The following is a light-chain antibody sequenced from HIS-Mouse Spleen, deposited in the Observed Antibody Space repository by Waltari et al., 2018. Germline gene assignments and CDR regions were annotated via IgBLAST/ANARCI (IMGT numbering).Light chain of an antibody. J-gene: IGLJ2*01. Sequence: QSALTQPASVSGSPGQSITISCTGTSSDVGSYNLVSWYQQHPGKAPKLMIYEGSKRPSGVSNLFSGSKSGNTASLTISWLQAEDEADYYCCSDAGSSTLVFGGGTKLTVL. CDR1: SSDVGSYNL. V-gene: IGLV2-23*01. CDR3: CSDAGSSTLV. CDR2: EGS.